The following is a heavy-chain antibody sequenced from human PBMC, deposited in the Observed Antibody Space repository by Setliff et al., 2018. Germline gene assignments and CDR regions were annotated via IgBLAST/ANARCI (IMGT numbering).Heavy chain of an antibody. CDR2: ISPYSGNA. V-gene: IGHV1-18*01. D-gene: IGHD2-2*01. CDR1: GYTFTDYG. Sequence: ASVKVSCKASGYTFTDYGVTWVRQAPGQGLEWVGWISPYSGNAYYAPKFQGRVIMTTDTSTSTAYLEFKSLRSDDTAIYYCSRLVRFCTKISCQRLLGDDYWGQGALVTVSS. J-gene: IGHJ4*02. CDR3: SRLVRFCTKISCQRLLGDDY.